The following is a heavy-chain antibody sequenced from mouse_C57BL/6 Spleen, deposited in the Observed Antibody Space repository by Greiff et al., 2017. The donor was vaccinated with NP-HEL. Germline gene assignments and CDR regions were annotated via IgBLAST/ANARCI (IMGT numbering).Heavy chain of an antibody. D-gene: IGHD1-1*01. CDR3: ARKRDYYGSSYPYAMDY. CDR1: GYTFTGYW. Sequence: VQRVESGAELMKPGASVKLSCKATGYTFTGYWIEWVKQRPGHGLEWIGEILPGSGSTNYNEKFKGKATFTADTASNTAYMQLSSLTTEHSAIYYCARKRDYYGSSYPYAMDYWGQGTSVTVSS. CDR2: ILPGSGST. J-gene: IGHJ4*01. V-gene: IGHV1-9*01.